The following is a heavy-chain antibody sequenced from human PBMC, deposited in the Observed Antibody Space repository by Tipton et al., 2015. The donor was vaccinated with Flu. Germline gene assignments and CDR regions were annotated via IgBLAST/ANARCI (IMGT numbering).Heavy chain of an antibody. CDR3: ARDLWNDRRVYYYYGVDV. V-gene: IGHV4-38-2*02. Sequence: TLSLTCTVSGYSISTGYYWGWVRQSPGKGLEWIGNVYHSGTTYYNPSLKSRATVSVDPPKNQFSLSLTSLTAADTAVYYCARDLWNDRRVYYYYGVDVWGRGTTVTVSS. D-gene: IGHD1-1*01. CDR1: GYSISTGYY. J-gene: IGHJ6*02. CDR2: VYHSGTT.